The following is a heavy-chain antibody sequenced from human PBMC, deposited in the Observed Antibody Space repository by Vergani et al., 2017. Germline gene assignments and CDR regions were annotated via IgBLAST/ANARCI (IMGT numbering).Heavy chain of an antibody. J-gene: IGHJ6*02. CDR2: IIPSLATT. CDR3: ARDVLQDIVVVGPEVGMDV. V-gene: IGHV1-69*11. D-gene: IGHD2-15*01. Sequence: QVQLVQSGAEVKKPGSSVKVSCKASGGTFSSYALNWVRQAPGQGLEWMGSIIPSLATTIYAQKFQGRVTITADESTSTAYMELSSLKSEDTAVFYCARDVLQDIVVVGPEVGMDVWGQGTTVTVSS. CDR1: GGTFSSYA.